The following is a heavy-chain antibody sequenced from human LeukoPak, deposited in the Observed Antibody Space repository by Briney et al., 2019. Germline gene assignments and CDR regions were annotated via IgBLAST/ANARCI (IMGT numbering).Heavy chain of an antibody. CDR3: ARVHPVVRGGSTLDY. CDR2: ISRGGGTI. V-gene: IGHV3-48*01. J-gene: IGHJ4*02. CDR1: GFDFSTYV. Sequence: GGSLRLSCEASGFDFSTYVMNWVRQAPGKGLEWLSYISRGGGTIYYADSLKGRFSVSRDNGKNSLFLQMDGLRVEDTAVYFCARVHPVVRGGSTLDYWGRGTLVTVSS. D-gene: IGHD3-10*01.